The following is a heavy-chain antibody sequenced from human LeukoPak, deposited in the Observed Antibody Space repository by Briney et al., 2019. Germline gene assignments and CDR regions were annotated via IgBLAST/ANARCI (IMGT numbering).Heavy chain of an antibody. V-gene: IGHV4-34*01. J-gene: IGHJ6*02. CDR3: ARGLDFWSGYYKNYGMDV. D-gene: IGHD3-3*01. Sequence: SETLSLTCAVYGGSFSGYYWSWIRQPPGKGLEWIGVINHSGSTNYNPSLKSRVTISVDTSKNQLSLKLRSVTAADTAVYYCARGLDFWSGYYKNYGMDVWGQGTTVTVSS. CDR2: INHSGST. CDR1: GGSFSGYY.